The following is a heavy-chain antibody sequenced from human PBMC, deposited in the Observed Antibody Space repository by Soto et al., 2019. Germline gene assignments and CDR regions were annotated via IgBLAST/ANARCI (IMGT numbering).Heavy chain of an antibody. J-gene: IGHJ4*02. D-gene: IGHD1-1*01. CDR1: GYPFTSYY. CDR2: INPSGDST. CDR3: AKDRPRRTSGYFFDY. Sequence: ASVKVSCKASGYPFTSYYMPWVRQAPGQGLEWMGIINPSGDSTSYAQKFQGRVTMTRDTSTSTVYMELSSLRSEDTALYYCAKDRPRRTSGYFFDYWGQGTPVTVSS. V-gene: IGHV1-46*01.